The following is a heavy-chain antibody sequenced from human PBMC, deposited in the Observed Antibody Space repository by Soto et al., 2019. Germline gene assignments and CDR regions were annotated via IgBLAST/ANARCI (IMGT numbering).Heavy chain of an antibody. V-gene: IGHV3-73*02. D-gene: IGHD4-17*01. CDR1: GFTFSGSA. J-gene: IGHJ4*02. Sequence: EVQLVESGGGLVQPGGSLTLSCAASGFTFSGSAMHWVRQASGKGLEWVGRIRSKANSYATAYAASVKGRFTISRDDAKNTAYLQMNSMKTEDTAVYYCTLTTVTAAGCYWGQGTLVTVSS. CDR2: IRSKANSYAT. CDR3: TLTTVTAAGCY.